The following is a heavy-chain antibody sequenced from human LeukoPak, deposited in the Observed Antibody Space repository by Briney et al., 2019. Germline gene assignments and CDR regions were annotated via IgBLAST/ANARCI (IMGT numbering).Heavy chain of an antibody. V-gene: IGHV3-48*04. CDR1: GFTFSSYS. D-gene: IGHD5-24*01. CDR3: ARGPKWLSPPGFPDY. CDR2: VGSSSGTI. Sequence: GGSLRLSCAASGFTFSSYSMNWVRQAPGKGLEYISYVGSSSGTIYYADSVKGRFTNSRDNAKNSLYLQMNSLSAEDTAVYYCARGPKWLSPPGFPDYWGQGTLVTVSS. J-gene: IGHJ4*02.